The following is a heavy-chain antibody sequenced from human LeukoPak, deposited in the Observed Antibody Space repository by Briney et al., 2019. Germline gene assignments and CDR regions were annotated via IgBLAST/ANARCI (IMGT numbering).Heavy chain of an antibody. D-gene: IGHD3-10*01. Sequence: SETLSLTCTVSGYSISSGYYWSWIRPPPGKGLEWIGEINHGGTTTYHPSLKSCVSISVDTSKRQFSLKLTSVTAADTAVYYCARWVYGYYRGSGTYYFDYWGQGTLVTVSS. V-gene: IGHV4-38-2*02. CDR3: ARWVYGYYRGSGTYYFDY. CDR1: GYSISSGYY. J-gene: IGHJ4*02. CDR2: INHGGTT.